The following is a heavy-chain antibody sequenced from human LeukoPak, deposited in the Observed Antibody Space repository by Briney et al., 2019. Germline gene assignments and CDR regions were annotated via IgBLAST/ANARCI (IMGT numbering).Heavy chain of an antibody. CDR3: ARPFSSIWYFDT. CDR1: GFTFSTYA. J-gene: IGHJ4*02. V-gene: IGHV3-23*01. D-gene: IGHD6-13*01. CDR2: ISVSGTNT. Sequence: GGSLRLSCAASGFTFSTYAMGWVRQAPGQGLEWVSAISVSGTNTYYADSVKGRFTISRDNSKNTLYLQMNRLRAEDTAIYSCARPFSSIWYFDTWGQGTLVTVSS.